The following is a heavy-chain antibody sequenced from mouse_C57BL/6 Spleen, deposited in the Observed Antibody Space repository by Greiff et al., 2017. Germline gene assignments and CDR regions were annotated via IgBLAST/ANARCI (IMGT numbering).Heavy chain of an antibody. CDR3: ARGPYAMDY. Sequence: QVQLQQSGPELVKPGASVTISCKASGYAFSSSWMNWVKQRPGKGLEWIGRIYPGDGDTNYNGKFKGKATLTADKSSSTAYMQLSSLTSEDSAVYFCARGPYAMDYWGQGTSVTVSS. CDR2: IYPGDGDT. CDR1: GYAFSSSW. V-gene: IGHV1-82*01. J-gene: IGHJ4*01.